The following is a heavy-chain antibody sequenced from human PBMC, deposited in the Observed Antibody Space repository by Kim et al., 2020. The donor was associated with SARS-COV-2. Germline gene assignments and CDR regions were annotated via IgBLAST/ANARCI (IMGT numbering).Heavy chain of an antibody. CDR3: SRRYCITTNCHLYYG. V-gene: IGHV3-48*03. CDR2: ISNSSSTM. D-gene: IGHD2-2*01. Sequence: GGSLRLSCPGSGFTFSSYEMNWIRQAPGEGLEWISYISNSSSTMYYAYSVTVRFTISIDNAENSLYLQMNILRAEDTALYYCSRRYCITTNCHLYYG. CDR1: GFTFSSYE. J-gene: IGHJ6*01.